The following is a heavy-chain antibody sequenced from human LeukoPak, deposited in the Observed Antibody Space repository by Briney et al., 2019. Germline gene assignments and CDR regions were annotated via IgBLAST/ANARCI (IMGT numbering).Heavy chain of an antibody. CDR2: INPSGGST. J-gene: IGHJ5*02. V-gene: IGHV1-46*01. D-gene: IGHD3-10*01. CDR1: GYTFTSYY. Sequence: GASVKVSCKASGYTFTSYYMHWVRQAPGQGLEWMGLINPSGGSTSYAQKFQGRVTMTRDMSTSTVYMELSSLGSDDTAVYYCARDGRGSRSSWFDPWGQGTLVIVSS. CDR3: ARDGRGSRSSWFDP.